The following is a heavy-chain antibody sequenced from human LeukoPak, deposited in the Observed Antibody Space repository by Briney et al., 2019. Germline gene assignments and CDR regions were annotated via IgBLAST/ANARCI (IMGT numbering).Heavy chain of an antibody. CDR3: ARDPYSGGYSDYYYYYMDV. D-gene: IGHD3-22*01. Sequence: GGSLRLSCAASGFTFSSYSMNWVRQAPGKGLEWVSSISSSSSYIYYADSVKGRFTISRDNAKNSLYLQMNSLRAEDTAVYYCARDPYSGGYSDYYYYYMDVWGKGTTVTVSS. V-gene: IGHV3-21*01. CDR2: ISSSSSYI. J-gene: IGHJ6*03. CDR1: GFTFSSYS.